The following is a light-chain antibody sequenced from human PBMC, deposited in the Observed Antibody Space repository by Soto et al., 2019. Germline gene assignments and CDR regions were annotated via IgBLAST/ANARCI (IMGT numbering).Light chain of an antibody. CDR3: SSYKTGDTFD. J-gene: IGLJ1*01. CDR2: EAT. Sequence: QSALTQPPSVSGSPGQSITVSCTGTTSDIGASNFVSWYQHLPGRAPKLIIFEATHRPSGVSDRVSGSKAGITGSLTISGLQADDEAEYFCSSYKTGDTFDFGTGTKVTVL. V-gene: IGLV2-14*01. CDR1: TSDIGASNF.